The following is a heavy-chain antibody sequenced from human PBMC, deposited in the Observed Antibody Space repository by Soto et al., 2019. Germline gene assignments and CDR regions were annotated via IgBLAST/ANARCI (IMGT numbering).Heavy chain of an antibody. V-gene: IGHV3-7*03. Sequence: GGSLRLSCAASGFKFSNYWMSWVRQAPGKGLEWVGNIKHDTSEAHYADSVKGRFTITRDNIKNFLFLQMNGLRADDTASYYCARDGLLFSGPYRPSRFDYWGLGTLVTVS. CDR1: GFKFSNYW. D-gene: IGHD3-16*02. CDR3: ARDGLLFSGPYRPSRFDY. J-gene: IGHJ4*02. CDR2: IKHDTSEA.